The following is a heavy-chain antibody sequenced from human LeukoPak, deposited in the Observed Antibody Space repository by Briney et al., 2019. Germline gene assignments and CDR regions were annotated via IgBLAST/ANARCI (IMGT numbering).Heavy chain of an antibody. D-gene: IGHD2-15*01. CDR2: IWYDGSNK. V-gene: IGHV3-33*01. Sequence: TGGSLRLSCAASGFTLSSYGMHWVRQAPGKGLEWVAVIWYDGSNKYYADSVKGRFTISRDNSKNTLYLQMNSLRAEDTAVYYCARVACSGGSCHLGYFDLWGRGTLVTVSS. J-gene: IGHJ2*01. CDR3: ARVACSGGSCHLGYFDL. CDR1: GFTLSSYG.